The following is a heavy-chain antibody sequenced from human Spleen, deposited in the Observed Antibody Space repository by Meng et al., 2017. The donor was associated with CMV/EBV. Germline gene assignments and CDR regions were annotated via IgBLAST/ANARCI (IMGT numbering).Heavy chain of an antibody. CDR1: GFNFRIYG. Sequence: GGSLRLSCATSGFNFRIYGMHWVRQLPGKGLEWVSAISGSGGSTYYADSVKGRFTISRDNSKNTLYLQMNSLRAEDTAVYYCVKDRFGITMVRGVRDAFDIWGQGTMVTVSS. CDR2: ISGSGGST. CDR3: VKDRFGITMVRGVRDAFDI. V-gene: IGHV3-23*01. D-gene: IGHD3-10*01. J-gene: IGHJ3*02.